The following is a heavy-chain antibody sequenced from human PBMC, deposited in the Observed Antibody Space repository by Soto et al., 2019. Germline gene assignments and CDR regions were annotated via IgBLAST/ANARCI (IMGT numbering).Heavy chain of an antibody. CDR3: ARDQGPSTLYYDYYYMDV. CDR2: INPSGGST. J-gene: IGHJ6*03. CDR1: GYTFTSYY. V-gene: IGHV1-46*03. Sequence: ASVKVSCKASGYTFTSYYIHWVRQAPGQGLEWVGIINPSGGSTSYAQKFQGRVTMTRDTSTSTVYMEVSGLRSEDTAVYYCARDQGPSTLYYDYYYMDVWGKGTTVTVSS.